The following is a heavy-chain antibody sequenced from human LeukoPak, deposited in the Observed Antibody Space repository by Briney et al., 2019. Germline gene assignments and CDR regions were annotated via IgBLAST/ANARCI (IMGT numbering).Heavy chain of an antibody. D-gene: IGHD3-10*01. CDR2: IYYSGST. J-gene: IGHJ5*02. V-gene: IGHV4-39*01. CDR1: AGSISSSSYY. Sequence: PSETLSLTCTVSAGSISSSSYYWGWIRQPPGKGLERIGSIYYSGSTYYNPSLKSRVTISVDTSKNPSSLKLSSVTASDTAVYYCARHPVAVMVRGVRGFDPWGQGTLVTVSS. CDR3: ARHPVAVMVRGVRGFDP.